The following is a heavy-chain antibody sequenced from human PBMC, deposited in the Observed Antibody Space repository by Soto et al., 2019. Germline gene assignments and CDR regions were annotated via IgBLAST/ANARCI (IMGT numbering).Heavy chain of an antibody. CDR3: ASSIAVADDAFDI. Sequence: QVQLVESGGGVVQPGRSLRLSCAASGFTFSSYAMHWVRQAPGKGLEWVAVISYDGSNKYYADSVKGRFTISRDNSKNTLYLQMNSLRAEDTAVYYCASSIAVADDAFDIWGQGTMVTFSS. J-gene: IGHJ3*02. D-gene: IGHD6-19*01. CDR1: GFTFSSYA. V-gene: IGHV3-30-3*01. CDR2: ISYDGSNK.